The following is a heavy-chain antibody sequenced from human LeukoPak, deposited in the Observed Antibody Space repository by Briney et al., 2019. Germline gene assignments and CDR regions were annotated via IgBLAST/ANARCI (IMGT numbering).Heavy chain of an antibody. CDR1: GFTFSSYA. Sequence: GGSLRLSCAASGFTFSSYAMHWVRQAPGKGLGWVAVISYDGSNKYYADSVKGRFTISRDNSKNTLYLQMNSLRAEDTAVYYCAKGPDFWSGYYLFDYWGQGTLVTVSS. V-gene: IGHV3-30-3*01. CDR2: ISYDGSNK. CDR3: AKGPDFWSGYYLFDY. D-gene: IGHD3-3*01. J-gene: IGHJ4*02.